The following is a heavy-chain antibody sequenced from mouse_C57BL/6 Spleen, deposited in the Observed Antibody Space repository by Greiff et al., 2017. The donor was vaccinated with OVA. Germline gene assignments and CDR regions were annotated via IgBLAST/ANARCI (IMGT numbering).Heavy chain of an antibody. CDR1: GYTFTDYY. D-gene: IGHD1-1*01. V-gene: IGHV1-26*01. CDR3: AEGGYYGSSLFAY. J-gene: IGHJ3*01. CDR2: INPNNGGT. Sequence: EVQLQQSGPELVKPGASVKISCKASGYTFTDYYMNWVKQSHGKSLEWIGDINPNNGGTSYNQKFKGKATLTVDKSSSTAYMELRSLTSEDSAVYYCAEGGYYGSSLFAYWGQGTLVTVSA.